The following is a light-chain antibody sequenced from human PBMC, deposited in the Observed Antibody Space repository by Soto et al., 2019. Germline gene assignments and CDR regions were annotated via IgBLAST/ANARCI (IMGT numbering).Light chain of an antibody. Sequence: EIVVTQSPLSLPVILGEPASISCRSSQSLLHSNGFNYLDWYLQRPGQSPQLLIYMASSRASGVPDRFSGSGSGTDFTLTITRVEAEDVGIYYCMQAVQTPWSFGQGTQVDIK. CDR2: MAS. J-gene: IGKJ1*01. CDR3: MQAVQTPWS. CDR1: QSLLHSNGFNY. V-gene: IGKV2-28*01.